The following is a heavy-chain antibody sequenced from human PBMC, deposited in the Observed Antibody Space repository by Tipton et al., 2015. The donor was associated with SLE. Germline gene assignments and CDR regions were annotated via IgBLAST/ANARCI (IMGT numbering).Heavy chain of an antibody. CDR2: IYYSGST. CDR3: ARPKYQLLYFDL. V-gene: IGHV4-59*08. J-gene: IGHJ2*01. D-gene: IGHD2-2*01. Sequence: LRLSCTVSGVSISPYYWSWIRQSPGKGLEWIGYIYYSGSTNYNPSLKSRVTISVDTSKNQFSLKLSSVTAADTAVYYCARPKYQLLYFDLWGRGTLVTVSS. CDR1: GVSISPYY.